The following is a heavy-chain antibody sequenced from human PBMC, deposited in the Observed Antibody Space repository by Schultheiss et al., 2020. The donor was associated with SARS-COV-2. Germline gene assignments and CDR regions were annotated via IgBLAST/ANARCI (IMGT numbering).Heavy chain of an antibody. CDR2: ISWNSGSI. V-gene: IGHV3-9*01. J-gene: IGHJ6*02. D-gene: IGHD3-16*01. CDR3: ARDFGGCMDV. CDR1: GFTFDDYA. Sequence: SLKISCAASGFTFDDYAMHWVRQAPGKGLEWVSGISWNSGSIGYADSVKGRFTISRDNSKNTLYLQMNSLRAEDTAVYYCARDFGGCMDVWGQGTTVTVSS.